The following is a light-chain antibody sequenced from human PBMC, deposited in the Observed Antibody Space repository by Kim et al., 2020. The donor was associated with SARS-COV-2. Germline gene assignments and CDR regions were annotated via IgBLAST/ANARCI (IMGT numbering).Light chain of an antibody. Sequence: GSPGQTASITCSGDKLGDKYACWYQQKPGQSPVLVIYQDSKRPSGIPERFSGSNSGNTATLTISGTQAMDEADYYCQAWDSSHVVFGGGTQLTVL. V-gene: IGLV3-1*01. CDR2: QDS. CDR1: KLGDKY. CDR3: QAWDSSHVV. J-gene: IGLJ2*01.